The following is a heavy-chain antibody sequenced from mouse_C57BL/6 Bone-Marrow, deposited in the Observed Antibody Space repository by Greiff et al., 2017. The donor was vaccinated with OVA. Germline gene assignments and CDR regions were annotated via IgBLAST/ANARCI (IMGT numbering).Heavy chain of an antibody. J-gene: IGHJ1*03. Sequence: VQLQQSGAELVRPGTSVKVSCKASGYAFTNYLIEWVKQRPGQGLEWIGVINPGSGGTNYNEKFKGKATLTADKSYSTAYMRLSSLTSDGSAVYFCARSGYYGSSDWYFDVWGTGTTVTVSS. D-gene: IGHD1-1*01. V-gene: IGHV1-54*01. CDR2: INPGSGGT. CDR3: ARSGYYGSSDWYFDV. CDR1: GYAFTNYL.